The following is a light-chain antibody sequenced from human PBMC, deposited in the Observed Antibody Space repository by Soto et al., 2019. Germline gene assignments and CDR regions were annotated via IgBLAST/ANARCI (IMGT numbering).Light chain of an antibody. Sequence: EIVLTQSPGTLSLSPGERATLSCRASQSVSSSYLAWYQRKPGQAPRLLIYGASSRATGIPGRFSGSGSGTDFTLTISRLEPEDFAVYYCQHYGRSPFTFGPGTKVDIK. CDR2: GAS. CDR1: QSVSSSY. J-gene: IGKJ3*01. V-gene: IGKV3-20*01. CDR3: QHYGRSPFT.